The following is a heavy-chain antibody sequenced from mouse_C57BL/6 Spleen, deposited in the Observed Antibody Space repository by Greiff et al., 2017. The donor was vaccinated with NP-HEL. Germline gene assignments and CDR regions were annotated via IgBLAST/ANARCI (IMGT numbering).Heavy chain of an antibody. V-gene: IGHV1-82*01. J-gene: IGHJ2*01. CDR3: ARCFYYSNYDY. Sequence: VQLQQSGPELVKPGASVKISCKASGYAFSSSWMNWVKQRPGKGLEWIGRIYPGDGDTTYNGKFKGKATLTADKSSSTAYMQLSSLTSEDSAVYFCARCFYYSNYDYWGQGTTLTVSS. CDR1: GYAFSSSW. CDR2: IYPGDGDT. D-gene: IGHD2-5*01.